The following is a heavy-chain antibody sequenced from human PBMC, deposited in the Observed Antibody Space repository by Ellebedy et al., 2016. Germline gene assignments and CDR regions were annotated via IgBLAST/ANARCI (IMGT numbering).Heavy chain of an antibody. J-gene: IGHJ4*02. D-gene: IGHD3-22*01. Sequence: GESLKISXAVSGFTFSSYSMNWVRQAPGKGLEWVSYISSSSSTIYYADSVKGRFTISRDNAKNSLYLQMNSLRDEDTAVYYCARAEEDYYDSSGYYYFDYWGQGTLVTVSS. V-gene: IGHV3-48*02. CDR2: ISSSSSTI. CDR1: GFTFSSYS. CDR3: ARAEEDYYDSSGYYYFDY.